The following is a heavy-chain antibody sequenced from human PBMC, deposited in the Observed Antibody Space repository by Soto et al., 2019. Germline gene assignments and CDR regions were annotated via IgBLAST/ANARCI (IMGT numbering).Heavy chain of an antibody. V-gene: IGHV4-4*02. J-gene: IGHJ3*01. CDR1: GGSISSSHW. D-gene: IGHD3-9*01. CDR3: ARVVLTITRGAFDA. CDR2: ISHSGTS. Sequence: QVQLQESGPGLVKPSGTLSLTCAVSGGSISSSHWWTWVRQSPGKGLEYIGEISHSGTSNSNPSLTRRVTLSVDKSKNHFSLTLTSVTAADTAVYYCARVVLTITRGAFDAWCQGTLVIVSS.